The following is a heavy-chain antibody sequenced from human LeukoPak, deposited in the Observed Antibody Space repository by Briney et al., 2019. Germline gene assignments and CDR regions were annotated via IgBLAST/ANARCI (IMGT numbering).Heavy chain of an antibody. D-gene: IGHD3-22*01. V-gene: IGHV4-4*07. Sequence: SETLSLTCTVSGGSISSYYWSWIRQPAGKGLEWIGRIYTSGSTNYNPSLKSRVTMSVDTSKNQFSLKLSSVTAADTAVYYRARGVSLGYYDSSGYSEYYFDYWGQGTLVTVSS. J-gene: IGHJ4*02. CDR3: ARGVSLGYYDSSGYSEYYFDY. CDR2: IYTSGST. CDR1: GGSISSYY.